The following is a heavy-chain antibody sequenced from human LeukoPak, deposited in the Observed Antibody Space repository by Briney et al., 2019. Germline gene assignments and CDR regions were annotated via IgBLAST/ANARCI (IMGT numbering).Heavy chain of an antibody. CDR2: INPNSGGT. V-gene: IGHV1-2*02. D-gene: IGHD3-22*01. J-gene: IGHJ3*02. Sequence: ASVKVSCKASGYTFTSYAMNWVRQAPGQGLEWMGWINPNSGGTNYAQKFQGRVTMTRDTSISTAYMELSRLRSDDTAVYYCARANFPYYYDSSGLNAFDIWGQGTMVTVSS. CDR1: GYTFTSYA. CDR3: ARANFPYYYDSSGLNAFDI.